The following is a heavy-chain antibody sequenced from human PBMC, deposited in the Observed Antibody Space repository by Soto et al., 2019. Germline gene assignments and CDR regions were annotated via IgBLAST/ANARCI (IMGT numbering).Heavy chain of an antibody. CDR2: IKRDGSEK. D-gene: IGHD4-17*01. J-gene: IGHJ4*02. CDR1: GFMFGSYW. V-gene: IGHV3-7*03. CDR3: ARVRATDYEIDY. Sequence: GSLRLSCVASGFMFGSYWMTWVRHAPGKGLEWVANIKRDGSEKYYVDSVKGRFTISRDNADNSLFLHMSSLRADDTAVYYCARVRATDYEIDYWGQGALVTVSS.